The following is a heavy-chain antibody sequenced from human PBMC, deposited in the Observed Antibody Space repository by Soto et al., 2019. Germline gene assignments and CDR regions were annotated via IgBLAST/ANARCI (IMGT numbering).Heavy chain of an antibody. J-gene: IGHJ4*02. D-gene: IGHD3-10*01. Sequence: QVQLVQSGAEVKKPGSPVKVSCKVSGGPFSDYAVSWVRQAPGQGLEWMGGIIPMFGTANYAQKFQGRVTITADESTTTAYMELSSLRSEDTAVYYCARDLDYYGSGNYYNRIDYWGQGTLVTVSS. CDR1: GGPFSDYA. CDR2: IIPMFGTA. CDR3: ARDLDYYGSGNYYNRIDY. V-gene: IGHV1-69*01.